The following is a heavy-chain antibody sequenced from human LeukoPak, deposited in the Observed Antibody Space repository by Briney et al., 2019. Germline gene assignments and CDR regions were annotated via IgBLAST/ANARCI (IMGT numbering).Heavy chain of an antibody. CDR2: ISSSSSYI. V-gene: IGHV3-21*01. CDR3: ARDLGRDSTSCYLY. CDR1: GFTFSSYS. D-gene: IGHD2-2*01. J-gene: IGHJ4*02. Sequence: GGSLRLSCAASGFTFSSYSMNWVRQAPGKGLEWVSSISSSSSYIYYADSVKGRFTISRDNAKNSLYLQMNSLRAEDTAVYYCARDLGRDSTSCYLYWGQGTLVTVSS.